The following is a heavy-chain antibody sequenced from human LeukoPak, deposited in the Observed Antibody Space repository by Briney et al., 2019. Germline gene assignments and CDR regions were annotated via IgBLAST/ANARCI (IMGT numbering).Heavy chain of an antibody. D-gene: IGHD3-22*01. CDR2: IYYSGST. Sequence: QPSETLSLTCTVSGGSIISSSYYWGWIRQPPGKGLEWIGYIYYSGSTNYNPSLKSRVTISVDTSKNQFSLKLSSVTAADTAVYYCARTYYDSSGFPLYDAFDIWGQGTMVTVSS. CDR3: ARTYYDSSGFPLYDAFDI. V-gene: IGHV4-61*05. J-gene: IGHJ3*02. CDR1: GGSIISSSYY.